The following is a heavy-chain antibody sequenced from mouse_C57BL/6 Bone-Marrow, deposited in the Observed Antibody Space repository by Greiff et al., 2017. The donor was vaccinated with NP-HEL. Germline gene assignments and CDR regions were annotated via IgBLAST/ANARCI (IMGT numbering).Heavy chain of an antibody. V-gene: IGHV1-52*01. D-gene: IGHD1-1*01. CDR2: IDPSDSET. J-gene: IGHJ2*01. CDR3: ALFITTVVATGRYFDY. CDR1: GYTFTSYW. Sequence: QVQLKQPGAELVRPGSSVKLSCKASGYTFTSYWMHWVKQRPIQGLEWIGNIDPSDSETHYNQKFKDKATLTVDKSSSTAYMQLSSLTSEDSAVYYCALFITTVVATGRYFDYWGQGTTLTVSS.